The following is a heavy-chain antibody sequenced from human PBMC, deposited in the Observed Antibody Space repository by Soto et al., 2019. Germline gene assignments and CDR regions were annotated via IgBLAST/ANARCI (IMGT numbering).Heavy chain of an antibody. D-gene: IGHD3-22*01. J-gene: IGHJ4*02. CDR1: GFPFSAYV. CDR3: AKARFDSRGTFFRVGFYDV. Sequence: EVQLLESGGDLVQPGGSLRLSCAASGFPFSAYVMTWVRRAPGRGLEWISAISGSGDTAYYAESVKGRFTISRDNSRNTPYLKMNNLTVEDTAVYSCAKARFDSRGTFFRVGFYDVWGRGTLVTVST. V-gene: IGHV3-23*01. CDR2: ISGSGDTA.